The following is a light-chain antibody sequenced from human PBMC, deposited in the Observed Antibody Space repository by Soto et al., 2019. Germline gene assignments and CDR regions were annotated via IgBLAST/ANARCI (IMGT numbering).Light chain of an antibody. J-gene: IGKJ1*01. V-gene: IGKV1-12*01. Sequence: DIQRTQSPSSLSASVVDRVTITCRASQDLDRWLAWYQQKPGEAPKLLIYAASTLQSGVPSRFGGSGSGTDFTLTISSLQPEDFATYYCQQNYRTPRTFGQGTKVDIK. CDR3: QQNYRTPRT. CDR2: AAS. CDR1: QDLDRW.